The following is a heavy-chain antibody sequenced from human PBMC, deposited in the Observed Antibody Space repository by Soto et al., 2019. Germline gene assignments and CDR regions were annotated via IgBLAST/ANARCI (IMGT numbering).Heavy chain of an antibody. D-gene: IGHD2-2*01. J-gene: IGHJ5*02. CDR3: AREKWGDQGGSDWFDP. CDR2: IYTSGST. CDR1: GGSISSYY. Sequence: SETLSLTCTVSGGSISSYYWSWIRQPAGKGLEWIGRIYTSGSTNYNPSLKSRVTMSVDTSKNQLSLKLSSVTASYTAVYYCAREKWGDQGGSDWFDPWCQGTLVTVSS. V-gene: IGHV4-4*07.